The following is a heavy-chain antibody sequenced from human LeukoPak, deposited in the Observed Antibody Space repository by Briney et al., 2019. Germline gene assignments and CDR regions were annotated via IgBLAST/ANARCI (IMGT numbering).Heavy chain of an antibody. CDR2: IKQDGSSK. CDR3: ARDTKEGTFDC. V-gene: IGHV3-7*01. J-gene: IGHJ4*02. CDR1: GFSFSSYW. D-gene: IGHD1/OR15-1a*01. Sequence: GGSLRLSCAASGFSFSSYWMSWVRQAPGKGLEWVANIKQDGSSKYYVGSVKGRFTISRDNAKNSLDLQVNNLRAEDTAVYFCARDTKEGTFDCWGQGTLVTVSS.